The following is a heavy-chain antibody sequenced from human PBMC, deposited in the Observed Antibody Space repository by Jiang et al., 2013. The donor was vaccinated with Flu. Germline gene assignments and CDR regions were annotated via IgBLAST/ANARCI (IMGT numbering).Heavy chain of an antibody. CDR1: GYTFTNYY. Sequence: GAEVKKPGTSVMVSCKASGYTFTNYYMHWVRQAPGQGLEWMGMITPSDGSTFYALKFQGRATMTRDTSTNALYMNLSSLRSEDTAIYFCARDLSTGGSYHAFDIWGQGTMVTVSS. CDR3: ARDLSTGGSYHAFDI. D-gene: IGHD2-15*01. CDR2: ITPSDGST. V-gene: IGHV1-46*01. J-gene: IGHJ3*02.